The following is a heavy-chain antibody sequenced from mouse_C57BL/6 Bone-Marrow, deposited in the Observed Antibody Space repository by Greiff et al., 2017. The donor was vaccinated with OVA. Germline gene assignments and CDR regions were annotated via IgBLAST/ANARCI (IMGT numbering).Heavy chain of an antibody. J-gene: IGHJ1*03. CDR2: IYPGDGDT. V-gene: IGHV1-82*01. D-gene: IGHD1-1*01. CDR3: ARRGSTVAYWYFDV. Sequence: VQLQQSGPELVKPGASVKISCKASGYAFSSSWMNWVKQRPGKGLEWIGRIYPGDGDTNYNGKFKGKATLTADKSSSTAYMQLSSLTSEDSAVYFCARRGSTVAYWYFDVWGTGTTVTVSS. CDR1: GYAFSSSW.